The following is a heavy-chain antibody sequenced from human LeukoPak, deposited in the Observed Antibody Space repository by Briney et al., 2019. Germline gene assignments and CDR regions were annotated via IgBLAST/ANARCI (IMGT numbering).Heavy chain of an antibody. CDR1: GVSISSYY. J-gene: IGHJ6*03. V-gene: IGHV4-59*01. CDR3: ARTTEGGYTYDYFYYYYLGV. Sequence: TSENLSFTCTVSGVSISSYYWSWLRQPPGKGLEWIGYIYYSGSTNYNPSLKSRVTISVDTAKNQFSLKLSAVTAADTAVYYCARTTEGGYTYDYFYYYYLGVWGKVATVTIAS. D-gene: IGHD5-18*01. CDR2: IYYSGST.